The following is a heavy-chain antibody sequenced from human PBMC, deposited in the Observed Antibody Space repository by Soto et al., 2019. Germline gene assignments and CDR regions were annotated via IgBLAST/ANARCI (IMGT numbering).Heavy chain of an antibody. V-gene: IGHV3-30*18. CDR3: AKAGEDSGSRDAGGGY. D-gene: IGHD1-26*01. CDR1: GFTFSSYG. CDR2: ISYDGSNK. Sequence: QVQLVESGGGVVQPGRSLRLSCAASGFTFSSYGMHWVRQAPGKGLEWVAVISYDGSNKYYADSVKGRFTISRDNSKNTRQQQMNSLRAEDTAVDYGAKAGEDSGSRDAGGGYWGQGTRVTVST. J-gene: IGHJ4*02.